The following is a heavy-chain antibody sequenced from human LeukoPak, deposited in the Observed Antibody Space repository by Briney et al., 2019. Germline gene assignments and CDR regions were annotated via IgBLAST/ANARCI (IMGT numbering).Heavy chain of an antibody. CDR3: ARAPYDSSGYYNY. CDR1: GYTFTSYG. D-gene: IGHD3-22*01. V-gene: IGHV1-8*02. CDR2: MNPNSGNT. Sequence: ASVKVSCKASGYTFTSYGISWVRQATGQGLEWMGWMNPNSGNTGYAQKFQGRVTMTRNTSISTAYMELSSLRSEDTAVYYCARAPYDSSGYYNYWGQGTLVTVSS. J-gene: IGHJ4*02.